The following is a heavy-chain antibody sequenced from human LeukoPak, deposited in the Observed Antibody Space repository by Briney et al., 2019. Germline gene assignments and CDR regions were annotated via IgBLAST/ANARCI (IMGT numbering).Heavy chain of an antibody. V-gene: IGHV4-4*07. CDR3: ARDGADVYGRAFDY. CDR1: GDSISDYH. J-gene: IGHJ4*02. D-gene: IGHD3-10*01. CDR2: IHASGTT. Sequence: PSETLSLTCSVSGDSISDYHWTWIRQPAGKGLEWIGRIHASGTTNYNSSLKSRVSMSVDTSKNQFSLKLTSVTAADTAVYFCARDGADVYGRAFDYWGQGTLVSVSS.